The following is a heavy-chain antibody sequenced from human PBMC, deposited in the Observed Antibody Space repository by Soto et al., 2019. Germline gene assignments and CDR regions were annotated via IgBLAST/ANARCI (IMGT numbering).Heavy chain of an antibody. CDR2: INSDGSST. CDR3: ARVGQRGALDI. J-gene: IGHJ3*02. Sequence: EVQLVESGGGLVQPGGSLRLSCAASGFTFSSYWMHWVRQAPGKGLVWVSRINSDGSSTSYADSVKGRFTISRDNAKNALYLQMNIVRAEDTAVYYCARVGQRGALDIWGHGTMVTVAS. CDR1: GFTFSSYW. V-gene: IGHV3-74*01.